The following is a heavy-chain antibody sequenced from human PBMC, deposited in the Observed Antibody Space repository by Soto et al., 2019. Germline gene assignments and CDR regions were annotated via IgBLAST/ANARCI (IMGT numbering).Heavy chain of an antibody. D-gene: IGHD3-9*01. CDR1: GFTFSSYW. V-gene: IGHV3-7*05. CDR3: ARVPDTYYDILTGYFDY. CDR2: IKQDGSEK. Sequence: GGSLRLSCAASGFTFSSYWMSWVRQAPGKGLEWVANIKQDGSEKYYVDSVKGRFTISRDNAKNSLYLQMNSLRAEDTAVYYCARVPDTYYDILTGYFDYWGQGTLVTVSS. J-gene: IGHJ4*02.